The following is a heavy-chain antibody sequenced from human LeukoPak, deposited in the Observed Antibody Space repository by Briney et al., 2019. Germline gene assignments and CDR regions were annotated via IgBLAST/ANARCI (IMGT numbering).Heavy chain of an antibody. D-gene: IGHD3-10*01. J-gene: IGHJ6*03. CDR3: ARDRALVSMVRGVMGYFYYYMDV. Sequence: PSETLSLTCTVSGGSISSYYWSWVRQAPGKGLEWVANINQDGSEKYYVDSVKGRFTISRDNAKNSLYLEMNSLRAEDTAVYYCARDRALVSMVRGVMGYFYYYMDVWGKGTTVTISS. CDR1: GGSISSYY. V-gene: IGHV3-7*01. CDR2: INQDGSEK.